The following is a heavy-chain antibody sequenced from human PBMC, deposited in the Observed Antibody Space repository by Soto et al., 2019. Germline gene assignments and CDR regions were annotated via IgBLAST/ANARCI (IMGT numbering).Heavy chain of an antibody. D-gene: IGHD3-3*02. CDR2: IMPVFPTP. CDR1: GGTFRTSA. CDR3: ARDKDRQQLGGNYYYIMDV. J-gene: IGHJ6*01. Sequence: QVQLVQSGAEVKKPGSSVKVSCKTSGGTFRTSAISWVRQAPGQGLEWMGGIMPVFPTPDYAQKFQGRVTTTADESTGTDYMALCSLRSEDTAVYYCARDKDRQQLGGNYYYIMDVWGQGTTVTVSS. V-gene: IGHV1-69*12.